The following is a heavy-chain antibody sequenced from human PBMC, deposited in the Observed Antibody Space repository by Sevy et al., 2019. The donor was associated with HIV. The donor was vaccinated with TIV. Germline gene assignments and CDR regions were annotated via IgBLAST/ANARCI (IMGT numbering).Heavy chain of an antibody. CDR1: GFTFSDYV. D-gene: IGHD3-9*01. CDR2: ISNDTTVK. CDR3: ARDADWSLNY. V-gene: IGHV3-30*04. J-gene: IGHJ4*02. Sequence: GGALRLSCAASGFTFSDYVMHWVRQAPGKGLEWLAHISNDTTVKYYADSLKGRFTISRDNSKNTLYLQMNSLRHEDTAVYHCARDADWSLNYWGQGTMVTVSS.